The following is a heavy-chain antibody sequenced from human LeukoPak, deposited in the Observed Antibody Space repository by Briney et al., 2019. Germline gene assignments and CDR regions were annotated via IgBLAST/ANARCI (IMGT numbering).Heavy chain of an antibody. CDR3: TRDNRRYCSSTSCYPYDY. CDR1: GYTFTSYG. CDR2: ISAYNGNT. Sequence: ASVKVSCKASGYTFTSYGISWVRQAPGQGLEWMGWISAYNGNTNYAQKLQGRVTMTTDTSTSTAYMELRSLRSDDTAVYCCTRDNRRYCSSTSCYPYDYWGQGTLVTVSS. J-gene: IGHJ4*02. V-gene: IGHV1-18*01. D-gene: IGHD2-2*01.